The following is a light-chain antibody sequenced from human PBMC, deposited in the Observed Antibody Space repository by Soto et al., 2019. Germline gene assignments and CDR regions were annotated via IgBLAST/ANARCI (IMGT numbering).Light chain of an antibody. CDR1: RNGSSW. CDR3: QPGNNFPFT. V-gene: IGKV1-12*01. Sequence: DIQITQSPSSVSASAGDRVTVSCRTSRNGSSWVAWYQQTPGEAPKLMIHGAPTLQRRVPLRFRGSGSGTEFRLSISGRQPEDVATCFCQPGNNFPFTFAPGT. J-gene: IGKJ3*01. CDR2: GAP.